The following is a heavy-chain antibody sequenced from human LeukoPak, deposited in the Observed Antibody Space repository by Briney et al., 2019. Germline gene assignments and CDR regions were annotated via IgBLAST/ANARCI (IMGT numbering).Heavy chain of an antibody. Sequence: GGSLRLSCAASGFPLSNYGMSWVRQAPGKGLEWVSSITNSGASTYYADSVKGRFTISRDNSKNTLYLQMNSLRAEDTAVYYCAKSDTPWGSWYYFDYWGQGTLVTVSS. CDR3: AKSDTPWGSWYYFDY. CDR2: ITNSGAST. V-gene: IGHV3-23*01. CDR1: GFPLSNYG. D-gene: IGHD6-13*01. J-gene: IGHJ4*02.